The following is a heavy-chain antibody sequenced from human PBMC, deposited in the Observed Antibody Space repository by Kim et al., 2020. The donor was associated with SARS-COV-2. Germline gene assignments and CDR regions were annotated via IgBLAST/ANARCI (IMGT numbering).Heavy chain of an antibody. CDR3: AKVSGYSSPADY. D-gene: IGHD6-13*01. Sequence: KADSVKGRFTISRDNSKNTLYLQMNSLRAEDTAVYYCAKVSGYSSPADYWGQGTLVTVSS. V-gene: IGHV3-30*02. J-gene: IGHJ4*02.